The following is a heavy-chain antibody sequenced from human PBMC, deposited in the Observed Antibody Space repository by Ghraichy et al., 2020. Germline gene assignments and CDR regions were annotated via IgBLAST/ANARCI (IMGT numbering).Heavy chain of an antibody. V-gene: IGHV3-30*02. CDR1: GFTFSSYG. D-gene: IGHD3-10*01. J-gene: IGHJ2*01. Sequence: GGSLRLSCAASGFTFSSYGMHWVRQAPGKGLEWVAFIRNDGNNKYYADSVKGRFTISRDNSKNTLYLQMNSLRAEDTAVYYCAKDSDPLRAGWYCDLGGRSTLVTVSS. CDR2: IRNDGNNK. CDR3: AKDSDPLRAGWYCDL.